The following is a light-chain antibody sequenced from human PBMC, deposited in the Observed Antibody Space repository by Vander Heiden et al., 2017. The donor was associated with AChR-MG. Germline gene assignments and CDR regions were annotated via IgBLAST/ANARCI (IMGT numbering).Light chain of an antibody. V-gene: IGKV1-5*03. CDR3: QQDNSYPYT. Sequence: DIQMTQSPSTLSASVGDRVTITCRASQSISSWLAWYQQKPGKAPKLLIYKASGLESGVPSRFSGSRSGTEFTLTISSLQPDDFATYYCQQDNSYPYTFGQGTKLEIK. CDR2: KAS. J-gene: IGKJ2*01. CDR1: QSISSW.